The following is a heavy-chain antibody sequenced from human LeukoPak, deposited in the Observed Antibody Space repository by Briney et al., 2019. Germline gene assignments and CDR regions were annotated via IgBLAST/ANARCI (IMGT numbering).Heavy chain of an antibody. CDR2: ISTSSTYI. CDR1: GFTFSSYS. V-gene: IGHV3-21*01. CDR3: ARDPPFIIGTTFFDY. Sequence: GGSLRLSCAASGFTFSSYSMNWVRQAPGKGLEWASSISTSSTYIYYADSVKGRFTISRDNAKNSLYLQMNSLRAEDTAVYYCARDPPFIIGTTFFDYWGQGTLVTVSS. D-gene: IGHD1-20*01. J-gene: IGHJ4*02.